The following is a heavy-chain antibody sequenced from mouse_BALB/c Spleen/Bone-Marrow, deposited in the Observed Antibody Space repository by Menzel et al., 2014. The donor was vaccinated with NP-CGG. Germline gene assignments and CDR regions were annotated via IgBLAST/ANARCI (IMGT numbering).Heavy chain of an antibody. CDR1: GYTFTSYW. V-gene: IGHV1-87*01. Sequence: QVQLQQSGAELARPGASVKLSCKASGYTFTSYWMQWVKQRPGQGLEWIGAIYPGDGDTRYTQKFKGKATLTADKSSSTAYMQLSSLASEDSAVYYCARRDYGIRGNYYAMDYWGQGPSVTVSS. D-gene: IGHD1-2*01. J-gene: IGHJ4*01. CDR2: IYPGDGDT. CDR3: ARRDYGIRGNYYAMDY.